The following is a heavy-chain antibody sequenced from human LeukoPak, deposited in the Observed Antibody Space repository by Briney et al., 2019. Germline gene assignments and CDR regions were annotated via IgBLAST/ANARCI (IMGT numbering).Heavy chain of an antibody. J-gene: IGHJ4*02. V-gene: IGHV1-2*02. CDR2: INPNSGGT. CDR1: GYTFTGYY. Sequence: ASVKVSCKASGYTFTGYYIHWVRQAPGQGLEWMGWINPNSGGTNYAQKFQGRVTMTRDTSISTAYMELSRLRSDDTAVYYCAREPPVLLWPLDDYWGQGTLVTVSS. D-gene: IGHD2-21*01. CDR3: AREPPVLLWPLDDY.